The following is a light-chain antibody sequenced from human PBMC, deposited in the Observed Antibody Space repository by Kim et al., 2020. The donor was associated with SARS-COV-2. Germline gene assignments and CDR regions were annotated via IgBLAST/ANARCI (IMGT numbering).Light chain of an antibody. V-gene: IGKV3-11*01. J-gene: IGKJ2*01. CDR1: QSVHS. CDR2: DIF. Sequence: SLSPGESSPLSWSATQSVHSLAWYQQKPGQAPRLVIYDIFNKATGIPPRFSGSGSGTDFTLTISSLEPEDFAGYYCQERGGWPPYTFGQGTKLEI. CDR3: QERGGWPPYT.